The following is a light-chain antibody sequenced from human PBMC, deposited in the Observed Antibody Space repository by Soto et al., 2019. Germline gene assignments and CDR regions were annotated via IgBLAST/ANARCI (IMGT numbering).Light chain of an antibody. Sequence: EIVMTQSPATLSVSPGERATLSCRASQSVSSNLAWYQQKPGQAPRLLIYGASTRATGIPARFSGSGSGTEVTLTISSLQSEDVAVYYCQQYNNWPPMYTFGQGTKLEIK. V-gene: IGKV3-15*01. CDR1: QSVSSN. CDR2: GAS. J-gene: IGKJ2*01. CDR3: QQYNNWPPMYT.